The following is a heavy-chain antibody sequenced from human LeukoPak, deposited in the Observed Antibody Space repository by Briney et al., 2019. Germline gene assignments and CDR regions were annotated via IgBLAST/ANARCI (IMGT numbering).Heavy chain of an antibody. J-gene: IGHJ4*02. CDR1: GGSISSYY. CDR3: ARYSDSSGYYDY. Sequence: SETLSLTCTVSGGSISSYYWSWIRQPPGKGLEWIGYIYYSGGTNYNPSLKSRVIISVDTSKNQFSLKLPSVTAADTAVYYCARYSDSSGYYDYWGQGTLVTVSS. D-gene: IGHD3-22*01. V-gene: IGHV4-59*12. CDR2: IYYSGGT.